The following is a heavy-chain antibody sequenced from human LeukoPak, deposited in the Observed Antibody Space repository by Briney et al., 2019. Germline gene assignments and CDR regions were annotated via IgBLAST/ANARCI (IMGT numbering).Heavy chain of an antibody. CDR2: ISSSSSTI. Sequence: GGSLRLSCAASGFTFSSYSMNWVRQAPGKGLEWVSYISSSSSTIYYADSVKGRFTISRDNAKNSLYLQMNSLRAEDTAVYYCARDRVVPAAIGNYYYYYMDVWGKGTTVTVSS. V-gene: IGHV3-48*04. CDR3: ARDRVVPAAIGNYYYYYMDV. D-gene: IGHD2-2*02. CDR1: GFTFSSYS. J-gene: IGHJ6*03.